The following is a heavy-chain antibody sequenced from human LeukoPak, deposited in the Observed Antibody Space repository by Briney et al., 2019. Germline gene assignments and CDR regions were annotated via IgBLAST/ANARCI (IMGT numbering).Heavy chain of an antibody. Sequence: ASVKVSCKASGYTFTSYYMHWVRQAPGQGLEWMGIINPSGGSTSYAQKFQGRVTMTRDTSTSTVYMELSSLRSEDTAVYYCARASENYYGSGSYYNLAYWGQGTLVTVSS. CDR3: ARASENYYGSGSYYNLAY. D-gene: IGHD3-10*01. V-gene: IGHV1-46*01. CDR2: INPSGGST. CDR1: GYTFTSYY. J-gene: IGHJ4*02.